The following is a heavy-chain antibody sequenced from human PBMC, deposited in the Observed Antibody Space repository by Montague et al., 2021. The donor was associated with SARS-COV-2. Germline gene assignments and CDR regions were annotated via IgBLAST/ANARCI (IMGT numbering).Heavy chain of an antibody. Sequence: SLRLSCAASGFIFDDYAMHWVRQAPGKGLEWVSSISWNSGFLGYADSVKGRFTISRDNAKNSLYLQMNSLRAEDTALYYCAKDTISTSGWQTYFDYWGQGTLVTVSS. J-gene: IGHJ4*02. CDR2: ISWNSGFL. V-gene: IGHV3-9*01. CDR1: GFIFDDYA. CDR3: AKDTISTSGWQTYFDY. D-gene: IGHD2/OR15-2a*01.